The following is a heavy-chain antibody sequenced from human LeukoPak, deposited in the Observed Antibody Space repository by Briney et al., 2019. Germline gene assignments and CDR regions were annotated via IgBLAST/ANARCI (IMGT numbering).Heavy chain of an antibody. CDR3: ATVRGLYSGYDYYFDY. D-gene: IGHD5-12*01. V-gene: IGHV1-24*01. Sequence: ASVTVSCKVSGYTLTELSMHWVRQAPGKGLEWMGGFNPEDGETIYAQKFQGRVTMTEDTSTDTAYMELSSLRSEDTAVYYCATVRGLYSGYDYYFDYWGQGTLVTVSS. J-gene: IGHJ4*02. CDR2: FNPEDGET. CDR1: GYTLTELS.